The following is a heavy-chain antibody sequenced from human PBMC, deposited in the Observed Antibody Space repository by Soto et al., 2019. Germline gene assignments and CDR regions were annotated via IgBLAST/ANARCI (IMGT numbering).Heavy chain of an antibody. CDR1: GFTFSSYW. CDR2: VNSDESTT. Sequence: GGSLRLSCAASGFTFSSYWMHWVRQGPGKGLVWVSRVNSDESTTSYADPVKGRFTISRDNAKNTLYLQMSSLRVEDTALYYCVCFECGRTAVVTAMEANGYWGQGTLVTVFS. J-gene: IGHJ4*02. D-gene: IGHD2-21*02. CDR3: VCFECGRTAVVTAMEANGY. V-gene: IGHV3-74*01.